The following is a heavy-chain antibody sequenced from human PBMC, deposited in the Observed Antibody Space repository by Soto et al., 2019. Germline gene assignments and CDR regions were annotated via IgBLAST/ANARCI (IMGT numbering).Heavy chain of an antibody. Sequence: PSETLSLTCTVSGGSISSGGYYWSWIRQHPGKGLEWIGYIYYSGSTYYNPSLKSRFTISVDTSKNQFSLKLSSVTAADTAVYYCARGRALIVGATRGNWFDPWGQGTLVTVSS. D-gene: IGHD1-26*01. J-gene: IGHJ5*02. CDR3: ARGRALIVGATRGNWFDP. CDR2: IYYSGST. V-gene: IGHV4-31*03. CDR1: GGSISSGGYY.